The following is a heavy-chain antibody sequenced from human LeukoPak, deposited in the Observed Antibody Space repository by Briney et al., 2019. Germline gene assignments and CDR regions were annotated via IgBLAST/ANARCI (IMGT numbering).Heavy chain of an antibody. V-gene: IGHV3-48*04. J-gene: IGHJ4*02. D-gene: IGHD4-23*01. CDR2: ISGSSRTM. CDR1: GFTFSTYS. Sequence: GGSLRLSSAVSGFTFSTYSMNWVRQAPGKGLEWVSYISGSSRTMYYADSVKGRFTISRDNVKKSLYLQMNSLRAEDTAVYYCARDLGLYDYGGNVDYWGQGTLVTVSS. CDR3: ARDLGLYDYGGNVDY.